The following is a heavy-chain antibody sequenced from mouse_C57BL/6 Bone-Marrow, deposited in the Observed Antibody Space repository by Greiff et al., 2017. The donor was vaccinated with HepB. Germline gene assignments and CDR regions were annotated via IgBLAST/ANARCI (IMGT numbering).Heavy chain of an antibody. D-gene: IGHD1-1*01. V-gene: IGHV1-22*01. CDR3: ANPHYYGSSQAWFAY. J-gene: IGHJ3*01. CDR2: INPNNGGT. Sequence: EVKLMESGPELVKPGASVKMSCKASGYTFTDYNMHWVKQSHGKSLEWIGYINPNNGGTSYNQKFKGKATLTVNKSSSTAYMELRSLTSEDSAVYYCANPHYYGSSQAWFAYWGQGTLVTVSA. CDR1: GYTFTDYN.